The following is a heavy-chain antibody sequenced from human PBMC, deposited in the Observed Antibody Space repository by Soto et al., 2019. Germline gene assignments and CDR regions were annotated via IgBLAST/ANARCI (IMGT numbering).Heavy chain of an antibody. V-gene: IGHV3-30-3*01. J-gene: IGHJ3*02. CDR3: ASSMIVLFGAFDI. CDR2: ISYDGSNK. CDR1: GFTFSSYA. D-gene: IGHD3-22*01. Sequence: GGSLRLSCAASGFTFSSYAMHWVRQAPGKGLEWVAVISYDGSNKYHADSVKGRFTISRDNSKNTLYLQMNSLGAEDTAVYYCASSMIVLFGAFDIWGQGTMVTVSS.